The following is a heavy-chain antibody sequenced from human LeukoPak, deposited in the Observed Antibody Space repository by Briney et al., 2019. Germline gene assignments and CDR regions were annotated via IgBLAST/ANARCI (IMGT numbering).Heavy chain of an antibody. CDR2: IYYSGST. V-gene: IGHV4-39*01. D-gene: IGHD3-22*01. Sequence: SQTLSLTCTVSGDSITTSSYYWGWIRQPPGKGLEWIGNIYYSGSTYYNPSLKSRVTISVDTSKNQFSLWLSSVTAADTAVYYCARLETYDSTLDYWGQGTLVTVSS. CDR1: GDSITTSSYY. J-gene: IGHJ4*02. CDR3: ARLETYDSTLDY.